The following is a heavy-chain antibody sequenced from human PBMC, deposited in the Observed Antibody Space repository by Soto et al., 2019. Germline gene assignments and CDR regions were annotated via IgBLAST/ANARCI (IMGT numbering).Heavy chain of an antibody. Sequence: EVQLVESGGGLVQPGRSLRLSCAASGFTFDDYAMHWVRQAPGKGLEWVSGISWNSGSIGYADSVKGRFTISRDNAKNSLYLQMNSLRAEDTALYYCAKDMDPIALRGGTDYWGQGTLVTVSS. CDR1: GFTFDDYA. J-gene: IGHJ4*02. D-gene: IGHD2-15*01. V-gene: IGHV3-9*01. CDR3: AKDMDPIALRGGTDY. CDR2: ISWNSGSI.